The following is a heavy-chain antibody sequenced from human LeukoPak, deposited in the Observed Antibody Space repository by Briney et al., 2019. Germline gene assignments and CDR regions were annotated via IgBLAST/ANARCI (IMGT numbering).Heavy chain of an antibody. J-gene: IGHJ4*02. CDR1: GGSISSGSYY. D-gene: IGHD3-16*02. Sequence: SQTLSLTCTVSGGSISSGSYYWSWIRQPAGTGLEWIGRIYTSGSTNYNPSLKRRVTISVDTSKNQFSLKLSSVTAADTAVYYCARDSRMITFGGVIGYFDYWGQGTLVTVSS. CDR2: IYTSGST. V-gene: IGHV4-61*02. CDR3: ARDSRMITFGGVIGYFDY.